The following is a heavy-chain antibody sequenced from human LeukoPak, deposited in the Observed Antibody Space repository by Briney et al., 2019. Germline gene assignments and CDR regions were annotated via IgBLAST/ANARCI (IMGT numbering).Heavy chain of an antibody. V-gene: IGHV3-30*03. J-gene: IGHJ5*02. CDR3: ARDVTLTRGPNWFDP. CDR2: ISYDGSNK. CDR1: GFTFTIFG. Sequence: GGSLRLSCAASGFTFTIFGLNWVRQAPGKGLEWVAVISYDGSNKYYADSVKGRFTISRDNSKNTLYLQMNSLRAEDTAVYYCARDVTLTRGPNWFDPWGQGTLVTVSS. D-gene: IGHD1/OR15-1a*01.